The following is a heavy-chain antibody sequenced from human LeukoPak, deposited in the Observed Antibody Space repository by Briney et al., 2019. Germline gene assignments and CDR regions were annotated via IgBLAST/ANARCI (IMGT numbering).Heavy chain of an antibody. CDR3: AKDGGDTTLVTPILLFDH. Sequence: GGSLRLSCAASGFTFGSYAMSWVRQAPGKGLEWVSGVSGGGGSTYYADSVKGRFTISRDISKSTLYLQMNSLRAEDTAVYYCAKDGGDTTLVTPILLFDHWGQGTLVTVSS. D-gene: IGHD5-18*01. V-gene: IGHV3-23*01. J-gene: IGHJ4*02. CDR2: VSGGGGST. CDR1: GFTFGSYA.